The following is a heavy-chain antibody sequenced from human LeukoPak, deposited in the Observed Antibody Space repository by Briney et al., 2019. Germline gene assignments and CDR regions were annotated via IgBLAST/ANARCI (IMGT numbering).Heavy chain of an antibody. CDR2: IRYDGSNK. V-gene: IGHV3-30*02. Sequence: GGSLRLSCAASGFTFSSYGMHWVRQAPGKGLEWVAFIRYDGSNKYYADSVKGRFTISRDTSKNTLYLQMNSLRAEDTAVYYCAKEIVVVPAAIWVGFDYWGQGTLVTVSS. CDR3: AKEIVVVPAAIWVGFDY. J-gene: IGHJ4*02. D-gene: IGHD2-2*02. CDR1: GFTFSSYG.